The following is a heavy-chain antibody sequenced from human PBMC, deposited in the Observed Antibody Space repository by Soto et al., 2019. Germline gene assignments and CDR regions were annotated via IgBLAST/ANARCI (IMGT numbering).Heavy chain of an antibody. CDR3: ARGRRSSSFFRGGDY. J-gene: IGHJ4*02. CDR2: INNNGATT. V-gene: IGHV3-23*01. D-gene: IGHD6-13*01. Sequence: EVQLLESGGGLIQPGGSLRLSCTASGFTFSSYAMSWVRQAPGKGLEWVSTINNNGATTYYADSLKGRFSISRDNSRNTLFLQIDSVADEDTGIYCCARGRRSSSFFRGGDYWGQGTLVTVSS. CDR1: GFTFSSYA.